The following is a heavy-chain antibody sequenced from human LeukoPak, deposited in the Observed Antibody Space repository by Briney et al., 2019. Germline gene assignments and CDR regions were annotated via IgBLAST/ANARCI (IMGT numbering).Heavy chain of an antibody. D-gene: IGHD6-19*01. V-gene: IGHV3-74*01. Sequence: GGSLRLSCAASGFTLSNYWMHWVRQGPGKGLVWVSRIDSDGSSTSYADSVKGRFTSSRDNSKNTLYLQMNSLRAEDTAVYYCAKGGWLEYWGQGTLVTVSS. CDR3: AKGGWLEY. J-gene: IGHJ4*02. CDR2: IDSDGSST. CDR1: GFTLSNYW.